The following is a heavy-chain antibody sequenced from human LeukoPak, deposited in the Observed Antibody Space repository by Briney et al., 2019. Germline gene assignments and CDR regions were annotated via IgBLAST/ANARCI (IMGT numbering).Heavy chain of an antibody. CDR1: GFTFSSYW. Sequence: GGSLRLSCAASGFTFSSYWMNWVRQAPGKGLVWVSRIASEGSSTTYADSVKGRFSISRDNAKNTLYLQMNSLRVEDTAVYYCARGRPHGNDYWGQGTLVTVSS. V-gene: IGHV3-74*01. J-gene: IGHJ4*02. CDR3: ARGRPHGNDY. CDR2: IASEGSST. D-gene: IGHD4-23*01.